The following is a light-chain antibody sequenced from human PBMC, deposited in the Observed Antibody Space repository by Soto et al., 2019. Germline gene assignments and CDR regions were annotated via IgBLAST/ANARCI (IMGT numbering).Light chain of an antibody. CDR3: SAYTASSTLV. Sequence: QSVLTQPASVSGSAGQSITISCSGTMRDVGAYNLVSWYQQHPGTAPKLIIYEVRNRPSSISSRFSGSRSGNTASLTISGLQSEDEGDYYCSAYTASSTLVFGGGTKVTVL. CDR2: EVR. CDR1: MRDVGAYNL. V-gene: IGLV2-14*01. J-gene: IGLJ3*02.